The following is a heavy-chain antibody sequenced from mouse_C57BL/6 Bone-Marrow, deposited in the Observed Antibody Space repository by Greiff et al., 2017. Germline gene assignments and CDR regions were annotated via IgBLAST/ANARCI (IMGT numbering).Heavy chain of an antibody. Sequence: QVQLKQSGAELVKPGASVKISCKASGYAFSSYWMNWVKQRPGKGLEWIGQIYPGDGDTNYNGKFKGKATLTADKSSSTAYMQLSSLTSEDSAVYFCARRGVYDGYYLFAYWGQGTLVTVSA. V-gene: IGHV1-80*01. J-gene: IGHJ3*01. CDR1: GYAFSSYW. CDR3: ARRGVYDGYYLFAY. CDR2: IYPGDGDT. D-gene: IGHD2-3*01.